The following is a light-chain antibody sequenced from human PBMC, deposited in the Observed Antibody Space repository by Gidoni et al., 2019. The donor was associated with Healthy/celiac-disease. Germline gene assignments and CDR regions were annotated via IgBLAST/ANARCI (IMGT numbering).Light chain of an antibody. CDR3: QQYYSTPWT. CDR2: WAS. Sequence: DIVMTQSPDSLAVSLVERATINYKSSQSVLYSSNNKNYLAWYQQKPGQPPKLLIYWASTLESGVPDRFSGSGSGTDFTLTISSLQAEDVAVYYCQQYYSTPWTFGQGTKVEIK. J-gene: IGKJ1*01. V-gene: IGKV4-1*01. CDR1: QSVLYSSNNKNY.